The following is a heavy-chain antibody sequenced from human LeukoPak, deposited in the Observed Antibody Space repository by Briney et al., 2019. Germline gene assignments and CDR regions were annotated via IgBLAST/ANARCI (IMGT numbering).Heavy chain of an antibody. CDR2: INHSGST. CDR1: GGSFSGYY. D-gene: IGHD2-2*01. J-gene: IGHJ6*02. CDR3: ARRTDCSSTSCYRTSYYGMDV. Sequence: SETLSLTCAVYGGSFSGYYWSWIRQPPGKGLEWIGEINHSGSTNYNPSLKSRVTISVDTSKNQFSLKLSSVTAADTAVYYYARRTDCSSTSCYRTSYYGMDVWGQGTTVTVSS. V-gene: IGHV4-34*01.